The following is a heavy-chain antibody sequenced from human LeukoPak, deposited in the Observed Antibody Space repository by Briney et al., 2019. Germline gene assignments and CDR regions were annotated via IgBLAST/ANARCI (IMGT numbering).Heavy chain of an antibody. V-gene: IGHV4-59*11. J-gene: IGHJ6*03. CDR2: IYYSGST. Sequence: SETPSLTSTVPGGSTSSHYWSWIRHRPRGRLGWIGYIYYSGSTNYNPALKSRGTISVDTSKNQFPLKLSSVTAADTAVYYCARLAAAGDYYYYMDVWGKGTTVTVSS. CDR3: ARLAAAGDYYYYMDV. D-gene: IGHD6-13*01. CDR1: GGSTSSHY.